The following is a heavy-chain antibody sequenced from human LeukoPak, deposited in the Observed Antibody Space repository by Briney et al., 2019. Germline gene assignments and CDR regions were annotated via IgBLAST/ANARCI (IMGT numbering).Heavy chain of an antibody. CDR2: IYTSGST. CDR3: ARVGDGIEAAGWWFDP. J-gene: IGHJ5*02. Sequence: SETLSLTCTVSGGSISSYYWSWIRQPAGKGLEWIGRIYTSGSTNYNPSLKSRVTMSVDTSKNQFSLKLSSVTAADTAVYYCARVGDGIEAAGWWFDPGGQGPLVTVSS. CDR1: GGSISSYY. D-gene: IGHD6-13*01. V-gene: IGHV4-4*07.